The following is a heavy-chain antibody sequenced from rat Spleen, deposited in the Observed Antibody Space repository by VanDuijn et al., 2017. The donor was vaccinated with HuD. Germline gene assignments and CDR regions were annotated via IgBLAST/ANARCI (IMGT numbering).Heavy chain of an antibody. V-gene: IGHV5S11*01. J-gene: IGHJ2*01. D-gene: IGHD1-1*01. Sequence: EVQLVESGGGLVQPGRSMKLSCAALGFTFSNYYMAWVRQAPTKGLEWVASISTGGCNTYYPYSVKGRLTISRDNAKSTLFLQMDSLRSDETATYYCARRVYYYGLFDYWGKGVMVTVSS. CDR3: ARRVYYYGLFDY. CDR1: GFTFSNYY. CDR2: ISTGGCNT.